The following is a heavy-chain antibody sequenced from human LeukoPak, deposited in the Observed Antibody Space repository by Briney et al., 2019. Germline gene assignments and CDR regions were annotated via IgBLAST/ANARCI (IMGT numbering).Heavy chain of an antibody. CDR2: IYYSGST. V-gene: IGHV4-59*08. CDR3: AGHVDYYDSSGYYPLNWFDP. Sequence: SETLSLTCAVYGGSFSGYYWSWIRQPPGKGLEWIGYIYYSGSTNYNPSLKSRVTISVDTSKNQFSLKLSSVTAADTAVYYCAGHVDYYDSSGYYPLNWFDPWGQGTLVTVSS. J-gene: IGHJ5*02. D-gene: IGHD3-22*01. CDR1: GGSFSGYY.